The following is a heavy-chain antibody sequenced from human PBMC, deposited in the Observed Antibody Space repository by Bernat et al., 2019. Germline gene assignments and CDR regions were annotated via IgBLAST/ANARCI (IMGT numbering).Heavy chain of an antibody. D-gene: IGHD1-26*01. J-gene: IGHJ4*02. Sequence: EVQLLESGGGLVQPGGSLRLSCAASGFTFDSYGMSWVRQAPGKGPEWVSGISASGGTTYYADSVKGRFTVSRDNSKNTVYLQMNSLRAEDTAVYYCAKVQSRSGTRTYNDYWGQGTLVTVSS. V-gene: IGHV3-23*01. CDR3: AKVQSRSGTRTYNDY. CDR1: GFTFDSYG. CDR2: ISASGGTT.